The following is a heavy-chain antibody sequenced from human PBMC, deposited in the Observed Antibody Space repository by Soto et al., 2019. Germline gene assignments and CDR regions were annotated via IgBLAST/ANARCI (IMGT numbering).Heavy chain of an antibody. CDR2: IYYSGST. V-gene: IGHV4-31*03. Sequence: QVQLQESGPGLVKPSQTLSLTCTVSGGSISSGGYYWSWIRQHPGKGLEWIGYIYYSGSTYYNPSLKSRVTISVDTSKNQFSLKLSSVTAADTAVYYCARDQTAMVRRVIMGDWFDPWGQGTLVTVSS. CDR3: ARDQTAMVRRVIMGDWFDP. D-gene: IGHD3-10*01. J-gene: IGHJ5*02. CDR1: GGSISSGGYY.